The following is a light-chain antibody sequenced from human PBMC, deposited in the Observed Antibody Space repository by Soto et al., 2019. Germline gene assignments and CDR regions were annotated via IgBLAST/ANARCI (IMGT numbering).Light chain of an antibody. CDR3: QQYGSSGT. J-gene: IGKJ1*01. CDR1: QSVSSN. CDR2: GAS. Sequence: IVMAQSPAKLSVSPGERATLSCRASQSVSSNLAWYQQKPGQAPRLLIYGASNRATGIPDRFSGSGSGTDFTLTSSRLEPEDFAVYYCQQYGSSGTFGQGTKVDIK. V-gene: IGKV3-20*01.